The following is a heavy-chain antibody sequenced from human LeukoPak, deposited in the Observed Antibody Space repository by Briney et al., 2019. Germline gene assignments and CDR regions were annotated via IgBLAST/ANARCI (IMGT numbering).Heavy chain of an antibody. J-gene: IGHJ4*02. V-gene: IGHV3-9*01. CDR1: GFTFDDYA. CDR3: AKADYIELDY. CDR2: MNWNGGIT. Sequence: PGGSLRLSCAASGFTFDDYAMHWVRQAPGRGLEWVSGMNWNGGITGYADSVKGRFAISRDNAKNSLYLQMNSLRAEDTALYYCAKADYIELDYWGQGTLVTVSS. D-gene: IGHD3-10*01.